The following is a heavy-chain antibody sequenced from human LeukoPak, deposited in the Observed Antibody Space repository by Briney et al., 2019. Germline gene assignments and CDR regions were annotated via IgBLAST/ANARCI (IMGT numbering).Heavy chain of an antibody. CDR1: RGTFRSYA. Sequence: SVKVSCKASRGTFRSYAISWVRQAPGQGLEWMGRIIPIFGTTNYAQKFQGRVTIITDESTSTAYMELSSLRSEDTAVYYCARDTRKQRSSGYYLMDAFDIWGQGTMVTVSS. J-gene: IGHJ3*02. CDR3: ARDTRKQRSSGYYLMDAFDI. D-gene: IGHD3-22*01. CDR2: IIPIFGTT. V-gene: IGHV1-69*05.